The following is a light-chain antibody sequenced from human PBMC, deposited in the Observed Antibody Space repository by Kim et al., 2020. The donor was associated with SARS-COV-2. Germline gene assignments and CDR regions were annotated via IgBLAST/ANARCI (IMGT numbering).Light chain of an antibody. CDR1: QSVSSN. J-gene: IGKJ2*01. V-gene: IGKV3-15*01. CDR2: GAS. CDR3: QQYNYWYT. Sequence: EIVMTQSPATLSVSPGERATISCRASQSVSSNLDWYQQKPGQAPRLLIYGASTRATGIPARFSGSGSGTEFTLTISSLQSEDFAVYYCQQYNYWYTFGQGTKLEI.